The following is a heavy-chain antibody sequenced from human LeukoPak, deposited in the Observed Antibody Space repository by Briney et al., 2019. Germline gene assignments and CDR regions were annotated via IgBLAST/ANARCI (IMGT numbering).Heavy chain of an antibody. CDR1: GGSISSSSYY. V-gene: IGHV4-39*07. Sequence: PSETLSLTCTVSGGSISSSSYYWGWIRQPPGKGLEWIGSIYYSGSTYYNPSLKSRVTISVDTSKNQFSLKLSSVTAADTAVYYCARGGTGRLYSYHFDYWGQGTLVTVSS. J-gene: IGHJ4*02. D-gene: IGHD5-18*01. CDR3: ARGGTGRLYSYHFDY. CDR2: IYYSGST.